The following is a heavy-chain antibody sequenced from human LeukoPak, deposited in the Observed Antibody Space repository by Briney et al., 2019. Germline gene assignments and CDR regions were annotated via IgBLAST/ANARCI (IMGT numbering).Heavy chain of an antibody. V-gene: IGHV3-23*01. CDR2: ISGSGGST. D-gene: IGHD6-19*01. CDR3: AKGSRSGWYCYFDY. CDR1: GFTFSSYA. Sequence: GGSLRLSCAASGFTFSSYAMSWVRQAPGKGLEWVSAISGSGGSTYHADSVKGRFTISRDNSKNTLYLQMNSLRAEDTAVYYCAKGSRSGWYCYFDYWGQGTLVTVSS. J-gene: IGHJ4*02.